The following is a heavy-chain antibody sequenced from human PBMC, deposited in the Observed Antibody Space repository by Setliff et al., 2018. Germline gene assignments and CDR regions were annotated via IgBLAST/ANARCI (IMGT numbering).Heavy chain of an antibody. CDR1: GGSISSTNHY. J-gene: IGHJ5*02. V-gene: IGHV4-59*08. Sequence: SETLSLTCTVSGGSISSTNHYWSWIRQPPGKGLEWIGDLSYSGSTKYNPSLKNRVTISVDTSKKQSSLKLSSVTAADTAIYYCARQSVRGLADNNWFDPWGQGTLVTVSS. CDR2: LSYSGST. CDR3: ARQSVRGLADNNWFDP. D-gene: IGHD2-15*01.